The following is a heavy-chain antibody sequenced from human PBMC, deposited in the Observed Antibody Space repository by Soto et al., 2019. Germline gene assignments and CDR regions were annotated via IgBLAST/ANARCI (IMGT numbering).Heavy chain of an antibody. CDR1: GVSVSSGSSY. V-gene: IGHV4-61*01. Sequence: QVQLQESGPGLVKPSQTLSLTCNVSGVSVSSGSSYWSWIRQPPGKGLEWIGYVYHSGSTVYNPSLNTRDTTKTDTSKKQFSLKLSSAAVDDTAVYDGARDRAADAFDIWGQGTTVTVSS. CDR3: ARDRAADAFDI. CDR2: VYHSGST. J-gene: IGHJ6*02.